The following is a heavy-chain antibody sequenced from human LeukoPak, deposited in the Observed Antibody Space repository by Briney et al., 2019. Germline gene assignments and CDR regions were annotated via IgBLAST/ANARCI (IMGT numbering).Heavy chain of an antibody. J-gene: IGHJ4*02. D-gene: IGHD6-19*01. CDR1: GYTFSNYG. Sequence: ASVNVSCKASGYTFSNYGISWVRQAPGLGLEWMGWTSYNGNTNYAQKFQDRVTMTTDTSTTTAYMELRSLESDDTAVYYCARHSGSGWPALGYWGQGTLVTVSS. CDR2: TSYNGNT. V-gene: IGHV1-18*04. CDR3: ARHSGSGWPALGY.